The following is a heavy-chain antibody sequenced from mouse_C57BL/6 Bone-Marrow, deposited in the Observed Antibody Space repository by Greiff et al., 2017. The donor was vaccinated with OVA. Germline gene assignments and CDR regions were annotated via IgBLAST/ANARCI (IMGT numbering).Heavy chain of an antibody. D-gene: IGHD1-1*01. CDR1: GYTFTSYW. CDR3: ARAYGSSYDWYFDV. Sequence: QVQLKQPGAELVKPGASVKLSCKASGYTFTSYWMHWVKQRPGRGLEWIGRIDPNSGGTKYNEKFKSKATLTVDKPSSTAYMQLSSLTSEDSAVYYCARAYGSSYDWYFDVWGTGTTVTVSS. V-gene: IGHV1-72*01. J-gene: IGHJ1*03. CDR2: IDPNSGGT.